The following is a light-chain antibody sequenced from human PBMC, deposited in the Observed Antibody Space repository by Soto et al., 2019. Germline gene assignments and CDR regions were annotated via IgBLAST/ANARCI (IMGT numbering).Light chain of an antibody. CDR2: RNN. CDR3: ATWDDRLCNYV. V-gene: IGLV1-47*01. Sequence: QSVLTQPPSASGTPGQRVTISCSGSSSNIGSNYVYWYQHLTGTAPKLLIYRNNQRPSGVPDRFSGSKSGTSASLAISGLRSEDEADYYCATWDDRLCNYVFGTGTKVTVL. J-gene: IGLJ1*01. CDR1: SSNIGSNY.